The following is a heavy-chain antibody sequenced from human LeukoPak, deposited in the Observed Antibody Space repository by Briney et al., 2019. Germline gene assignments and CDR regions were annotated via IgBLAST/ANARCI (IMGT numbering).Heavy chain of an antibody. CDR2: INANSGGT. D-gene: IGHD3-22*01. V-gene: IGHV1-2*02. CDR1: GYTFTGYY. J-gene: IGHJ4*02. Sequence: GASVTVSCTASGYTFTGYYMHWVRQAPGQGLEWVGWINANSGGTNYAQKIQGRVTMTRDTSISTAYMELSRLRSDDTAVYYCARTYYDSSGYSSLDYWGQGTLVTVSS. CDR3: ARTYYDSSGYSSLDY.